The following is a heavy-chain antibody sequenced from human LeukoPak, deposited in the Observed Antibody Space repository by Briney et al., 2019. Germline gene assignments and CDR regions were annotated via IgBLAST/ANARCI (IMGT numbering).Heavy chain of an antibody. D-gene: IGHD6-13*01. CDR2: IYYTGTT. CDR3: AREEYSSDWYGHDS. Sequence: SQTLSLTCTVSGGSISSGDYYWSWIRQPPGRGLEWIGSIYYTGTTFDSPSLKSRVTLSVDTSKNQFSLRLTSVTAADTAFYYCAREEYSSDWYGHDSWGQGTLVTVSS. CDR1: GGSISSGDYY. J-gene: IGHJ4*02. V-gene: IGHV4-39*07.